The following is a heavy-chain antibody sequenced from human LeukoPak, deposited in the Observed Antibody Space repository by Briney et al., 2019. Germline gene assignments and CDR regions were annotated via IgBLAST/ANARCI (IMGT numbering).Heavy chain of an antibody. CDR2: IKQDRSEK. V-gene: IGHV3-7*03. CDR1: GFTFTNYW. Sequence: GGSLRLSCAASGFTFTNYWLNWVRQAPGKGLEWVANIKQDRSEKYYVDSVKGRFTISRDNAKNSLYLQMNSLRVEDTAVYYCVRAMDVWGQGTTVTVSS. J-gene: IGHJ6*02. CDR3: VRAMDV.